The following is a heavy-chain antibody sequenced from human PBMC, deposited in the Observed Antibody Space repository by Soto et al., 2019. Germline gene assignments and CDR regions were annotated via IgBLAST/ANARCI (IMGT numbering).Heavy chain of an antibody. CDR2: ISGSSSNI. Sequence: EVQLVESGGGLVQPGGSLRLSCAASGFSFSNYAMDWVRQAPGKGLEWVSYISGSSSNIRYADSVKGRFTISRDNAKRHVYLQMDGLGADDTAVYYCARDPSRGSDWARYLDLWGRGTLVTVSS. V-gene: IGHV3-48*01. CDR3: ARDPSRGSDWARYLDL. J-gene: IGHJ2*01. D-gene: IGHD3-16*01. CDR1: GFSFSNYA.